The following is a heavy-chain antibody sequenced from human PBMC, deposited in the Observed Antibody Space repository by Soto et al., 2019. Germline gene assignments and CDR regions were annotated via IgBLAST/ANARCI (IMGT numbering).Heavy chain of an antibody. Sequence: EVQLVESGGGLVQPGRSLRLSCAASGVTFDDYAMHWVRQAPGKGLEWVSGISWNSGSIGYADSVKGRFTISRDNAKNYMYLHMNSMRAEDTALYYCAHDLLVSGGTAVAGYACQLWGRETIVTVSS. CDR3: AHDLLVSGGTAVAGYACQL. CDR1: GVTFDDYA. V-gene: IGHV3-9*01. CDR2: ISWNSGSI. J-gene: IGHJ3*01. D-gene: IGHD6-19*01.